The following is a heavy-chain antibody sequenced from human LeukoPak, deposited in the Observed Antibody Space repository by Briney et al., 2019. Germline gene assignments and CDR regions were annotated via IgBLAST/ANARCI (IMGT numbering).Heavy chain of an antibody. CDR1: GYTFTSHV. J-gene: IGHJ6*02. CDR3: ARGVGYNYGLYYQYGMDV. Sequence: ASVKVSCKASGYTFTSHVIHWVRQAPGPRPDWMGWIDTANGNTQNSQNFQGRVTITRDTSASTAYMELSSLRSEDTAVYYCARGVGYNYGLYYQYGMDVWGQGTTVTVSS. CDR2: IDTANGNT. V-gene: IGHV1-3*04. D-gene: IGHD5-18*01.